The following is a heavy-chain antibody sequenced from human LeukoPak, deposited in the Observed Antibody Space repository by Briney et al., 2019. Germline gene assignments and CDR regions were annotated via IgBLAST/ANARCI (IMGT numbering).Heavy chain of an antibody. CDR1: GSTFSSYA. CDR3: ARDTVFDY. D-gene: IGHD4-17*01. CDR2: ISSNGGST. V-gene: IGHV3-64*01. Sequence: GGSLRLSCAASGSTFSSYAMHWVRQAPGKGLEYVSAISSNGGSTYYANSVKGRFTISRDNSKNTLYLQMGSLRAEDMAVYYCARDTVFDYWGQGTLVTVSS. J-gene: IGHJ4*02.